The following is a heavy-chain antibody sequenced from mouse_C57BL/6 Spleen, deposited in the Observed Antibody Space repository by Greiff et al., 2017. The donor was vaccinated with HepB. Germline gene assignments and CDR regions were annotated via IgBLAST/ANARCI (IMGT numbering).Heavy chain of an antibody. CDR2: INPYNGGT. D-gene: IGHD2-3*01. CDR1: GYTFTDYY. J-gene: IGHJ2*01. CDR3: ARFSSYDGYADY. Sequence: EVQLQQSGPVLVKPGASVKMSCKASGYTFTDYYMNWVKQSHGKSLEWIGVINPYNGGTSYNQKFKGKATLTVDKSSSTAYMELNSLTSEDSAVYYCARFSSYDGYADYWGQGTTLTVSS. V-gene: IGHV1-19*01.